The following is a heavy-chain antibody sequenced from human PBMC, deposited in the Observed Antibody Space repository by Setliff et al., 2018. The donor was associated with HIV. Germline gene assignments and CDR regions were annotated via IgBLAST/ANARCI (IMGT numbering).Heavy chain of an antibody. CDR1: GYTFTGYY. CDR2: INPNSGGT. D-gene: IGHD5-12*01. V-gene: IGHV1-2*02. Sequence: ASVKVCCKASGYTFTGYYMHWVRQAPGQGLEWMGWINPNSGGTNYAQKFQGRVTMTRDTSISTAYMELSRLRSDGTAVYYCARVLRRDGYNKNWFDPWGQGTLVTVSS. CDR3: ARVLRRDGYNKNWFDP. J-gene: IGHJ5*02.